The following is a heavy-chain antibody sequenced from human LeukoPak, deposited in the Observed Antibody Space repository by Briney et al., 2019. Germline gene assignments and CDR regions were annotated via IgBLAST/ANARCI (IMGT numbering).Heavy chain of an antibody. J-gene: IGHJ6*03. Sequence: ASVTVSCKASGYTFTGYYMHWVRQAPGQGLEWMGWINPNSGGTNYAQKFQGRVTMTRDTSISTAYMELSRLRSDDTAVYYCATPRDYGSGSYYVGDYYYMDVWGKGTTVTVSS. D-gene: IGHD3-10*01. CDR3: ATPRDYGSGSYYVGDYYYMDV. CDR1: GYTFTGYY. V-gene: IGHV1-2*02. CDR2: INPNSGGT.